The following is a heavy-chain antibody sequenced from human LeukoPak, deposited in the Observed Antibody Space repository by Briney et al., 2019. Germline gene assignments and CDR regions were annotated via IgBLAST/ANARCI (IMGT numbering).Heavy chain of an antibody. V-gene: IGHV4-34*01. CDR1: GGSFSGYY. CDR3: ARGAGPGCNFDY. CDR2: INHSGST. J-gene: IGHJ4*02. Sequence: PSETLSLTCAVYGGSFSGYYWSWIRQPPVKGLEWIGEINHSGSTNYNPSLKSRVTISVDTSKNQFSLKLSSVTAADTAVYYCARGAGPGCNFDYWGQGTLVTVSS. D-gene: IGHD1-14*01.